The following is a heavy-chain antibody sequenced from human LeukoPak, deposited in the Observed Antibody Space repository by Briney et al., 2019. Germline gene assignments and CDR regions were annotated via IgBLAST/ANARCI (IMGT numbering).Heavy chain of an antibody. V-gene: IGHV3-7*01. CDR1: GFTFSSYW. CDR2: IKQDGSEK. CDR3: ARDSGSYSRAEYFQH. D-gene: IGHD1-26*01. J-gene: IGHJ1*01. Sequence: GGSLRLSCAASGFTFSSYWMSWVRQAPGKGLEWVANIKQDGSEKYYVDSVKGRFTISRDNAKNSLYLQMNSLRAEDTAVYYRARDSGSYSRAEYFQHWGQGTLVTVSS.